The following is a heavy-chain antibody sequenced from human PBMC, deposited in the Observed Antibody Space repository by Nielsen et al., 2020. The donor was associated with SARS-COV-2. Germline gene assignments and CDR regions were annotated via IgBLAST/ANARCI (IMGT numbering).Heavy chain of an antibody. CDR3: ARGQGLEWLRYYYYGMDV. D-gene: IGHD3-3*01. V-gene: IGHV3-48*03. CDR2: ISSSGSTI. Sequence: WIRQPPGKGLEWVSYISSSGSTIYYADSVKGRFTISRDNAKNSLYLQMNSLRAEDTAVYYCARGQGLEWLRYYYYGMDVWGQGTTVPSP. J-gene: IGHJ6*02.